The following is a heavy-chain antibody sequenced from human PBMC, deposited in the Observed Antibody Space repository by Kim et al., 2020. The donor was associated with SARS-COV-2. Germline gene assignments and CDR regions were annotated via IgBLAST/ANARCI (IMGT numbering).Heavy chain of an antibody. CDR2: ISYDGSNK. Sequence: GGSLRLSCAASGFTFSSYAMHWVRQAPGKGLEWVAVISYDGSNKYYADSVKGRFTISRDNSKNTLYLQMNSLRAEDTAVYYCARENSGYDRSGDYWGQGT. CDR1: GFTFSSYA. D-gene: IGHD5-12*01. V-gene: IGHV3-30-3*01. CDR3: ARENSGYDRSGDY. J-gene: IGHJ4*02.